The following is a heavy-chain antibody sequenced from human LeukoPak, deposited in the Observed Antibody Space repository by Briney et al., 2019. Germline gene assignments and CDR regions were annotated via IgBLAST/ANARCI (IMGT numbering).Heavy chain of an antibody. Sequence: PGGSLRLSCAASGFTFNSYSMNGVRQAPGKGLEWVSYISSSSSTIYYADSVKGRFTISRDNAKNSLYLQMNSLTDEDTAVYYCARDSRWAFDYWGQGTLVTVSS. V-gene: IGHV3-48*02. D-gene: IGHD5-24*01. CDR1: GFTFNSYS. J-gene: IGHJ4*02. CDR2: ISSSSSTI. CDR3: ARDSRWAFDY.